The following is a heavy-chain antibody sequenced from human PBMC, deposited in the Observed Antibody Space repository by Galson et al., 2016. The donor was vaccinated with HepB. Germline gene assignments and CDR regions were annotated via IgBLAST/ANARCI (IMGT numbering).Heavy chain of an antibody. V-gene: IGHV6-1*01. CDR1: GHSVSSSTAA. Sequence: CAISGHSVSSSTAAWHWIRQSPSRGLEWLARTQYRSKWESHYADSVRSRVTVIPDTSKNLLTLQVNSVSPEDTAVYYCVKGPPAYHYYGMDVWGQGTPVTVSS. CDR2: TQYRSKWES. J-gene: IGHJ6*02. CDR3: VKGPPAYHYYGMDV.